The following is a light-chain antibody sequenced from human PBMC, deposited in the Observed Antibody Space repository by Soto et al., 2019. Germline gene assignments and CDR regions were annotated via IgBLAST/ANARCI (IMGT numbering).Light chain of an antibody. J-gene: IGKJ1*01. CDR3: QQYGSSPKT. CDR2: GAS. V-gene: IGKV3-20*01. CDR1: HSMSNSN. Sequence: SHSPCAVSLTTGDRATLSCRASHSMSNSNLARYQHKPGQAPRLLIYGASSRATGIPDRFSGSGSGTDFTLTISRLEPEDFAVYYCQQYGSSPKTFGQRTKV.